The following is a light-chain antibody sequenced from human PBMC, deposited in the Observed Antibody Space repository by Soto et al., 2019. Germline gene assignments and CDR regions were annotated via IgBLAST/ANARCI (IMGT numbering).Light chain of an antibody. CDR3: AAWDDSLNGDV. J-gene: IGLJ1*01. CDR1: SPNIGSNT. Sequence: QSVLTQPPSASGTPGQRVTISCSGSSPNIGSNTVNWYQQLPRTAPKLLIYSNNQRPSGVPDRFSGSKSGTSASLAISGLQSEDEADYYCAAWDDSLNGDVFGTGTKVTVL. V-gene: IGLV1-44*01. CDR2: SNN.